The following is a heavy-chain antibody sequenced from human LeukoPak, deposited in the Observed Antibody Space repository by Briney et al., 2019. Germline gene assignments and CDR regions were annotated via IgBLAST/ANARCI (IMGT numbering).Heavy chain of an antibody. CDR2: ISSSSSYI. V-gene: IGHV3-21*01. CDR1: GFTFSSYS. CDR3: ARDRGSYGEMYGDY. J-gene: IGHJ4*02. D-gene: IGHD1-26*01. Sequence: GGSLRLSCAASGFTFSSYSMNWVRQAPGKGLEWVSSISSSSSYIYYADSVKGRFTISRDNARSSLYLQMNSLRAEDTAVYYCARDRGSYGEMYGDYWGQGTLVTVSS.